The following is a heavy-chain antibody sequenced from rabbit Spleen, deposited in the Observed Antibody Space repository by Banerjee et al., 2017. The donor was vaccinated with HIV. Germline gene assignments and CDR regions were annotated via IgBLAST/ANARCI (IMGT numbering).Heavy chain of an antibody. D-gene: IGHD4-1*01. CDR1: GFTISSYW. CDR3: ARAIVPWLGLTRLDL. CDR2: IYAAKGST. J-gene: IGHJ3*01. V-gene: IGHV1S7*01. Sequence: QLEESGGRLVQPGGSLTLSCKGSGFTISSYWMNWVRQAPGKGLEWIGIIYAAKGSTDYASWVDGRFTISSDNAQSTVDLKMTSLTAADTATYFCARAIVPWLGLTRLDLWGQGTLVTVS.